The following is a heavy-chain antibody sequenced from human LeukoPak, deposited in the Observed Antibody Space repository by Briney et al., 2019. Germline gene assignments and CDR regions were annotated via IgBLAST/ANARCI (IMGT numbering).Heavy chain of an antibody. Sequence: GGSLRLSCAASGFTFSSYAMSWVRQARGKGLEWVSSISGSGGSTYYADSVKGRFTISRDNSRNTLYLQMNSLRAEDTAVYYCARDVAAPTRWLPRAPFDAFDIWGQGTMVTVSS. D-gene: IGHD5-24*01. CDR3: ARDVAAPTRWLPRAPFDAFDI. V-gene: IGHV3-23*01. J-gene: IGHJ3*02. CDR1: GFTFSSYA. CDR2: ISGSGGST.